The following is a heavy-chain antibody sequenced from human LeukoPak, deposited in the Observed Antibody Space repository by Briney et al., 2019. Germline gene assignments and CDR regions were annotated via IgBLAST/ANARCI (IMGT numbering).Heavy chain of an antibody. CDR1: GGSISSGGYY. CDR2: FYYSGST. CDR3: TRDVKGSDAFDI. J-gene: IGHJ3*02. Sequence: PSETLSLTCTVSGGSISSGGYYWSWIRQHPGKGLEWIGYFYYSGSTYYNPSLKSRVTISIDTSKNQFSLKLTSVTAADTAVYYRTRDVKGSDAFDIWGQGTMVTVSS. V-gene: IGHV4-31*03.